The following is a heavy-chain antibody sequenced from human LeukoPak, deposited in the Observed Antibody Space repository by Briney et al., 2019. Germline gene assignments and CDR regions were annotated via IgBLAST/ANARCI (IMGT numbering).Heavy chain of an antibody. J-gene: IGHJ4*02. D-gene: IGHD3-3*01. V-gene: IGHV3-23*01. Sequence: PGGSLRLSCAASGFTFSNYAMSWVRQAPGKGLEWVSTISGSGAITYYADSVKGRFAISRDNSKNALYLQMNSLRAEDTAVYFCAKLDGFWSGYYQFDYWGQGTLVTVSS. CDR2: ISGSGAIT. CDR1: GFTFSNYA. CDR3: AKLDGFWSGYYQFDY.